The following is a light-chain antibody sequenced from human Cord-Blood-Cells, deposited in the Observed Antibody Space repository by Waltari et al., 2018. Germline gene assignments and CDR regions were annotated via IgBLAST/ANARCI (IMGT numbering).Light chain of an antibody. CDR2: GAS. J-gene: IGKJ3*01. Sequence: EIVMTQSPATLSVSPGERAHLPCRASQSVSSNLAWYQQKPGQAPRLLIYGASTRATGIPARFSGSGSGTEFTLTISSLQSEDFAVYYCQQYNNWPSFTFGPGTKVDIK. CDR1: QSVSSN. CDR3: QQYNNWPSFT. V-gene: IGKV3-15*01.